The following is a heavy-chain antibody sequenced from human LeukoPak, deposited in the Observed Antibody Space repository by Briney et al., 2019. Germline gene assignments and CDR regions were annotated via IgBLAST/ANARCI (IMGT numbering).Heavy chain of an antibody. D-gene: IGHD3-3*01. CDR1: GGSFSGYY. V-gene: IGHV4-34*01. J-gene: IGHJ4*02. Sequence: SETLSLTCAVYGGSFSGYYWSWIRPPPGKGLEWIGEINHSGSTNYNPSLKSRVTISVDTSKNQFSLKLSSVTAADTAVYYCARGISYFDYWGQGTLVTVSS. CDR3: ARGISYFDY. CDR2: INHSGST.